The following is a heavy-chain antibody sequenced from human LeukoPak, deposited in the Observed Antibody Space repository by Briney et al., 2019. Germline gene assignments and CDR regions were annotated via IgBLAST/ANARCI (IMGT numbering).Heavy chain of an antibody. CDR2: IVVGSGAT. J-gene: IGHJ5*02. Sequence: SVKVSCKTSGFTFRSSAIQWVRQARGQRLEWIGWIVVGSGATSYAHYLQERLIITRDMSTGTAYLELSGLRSEDTGIYYCAAETYTDSCCWFDPWGQGTLVTVSS. V-gene: IGHV1-58*02. D-gene: IGHD3-16*01. CDR1: GFTFRSSA. CDR3: AAETYTDSCCWFDP.